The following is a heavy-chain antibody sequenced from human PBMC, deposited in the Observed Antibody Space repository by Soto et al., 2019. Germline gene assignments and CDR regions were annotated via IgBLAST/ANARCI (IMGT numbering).Heavy chain of an antibody. J-gene: IGHJ5*01. D-gene: IGHD2-15*01. Sequence: SETLSLTCSVSGDSISTVDYFWAWIRQPPGQALEYIGYIYKSATTYYNPSFEGRVATSLDTSKSHFSLNVTSVTAADTAVYFCARGRYCLTGRCFPNWFDSWGQGTLVTVSS. V-gene: IGHV4-30-4*01. CDR2: IYKSATT. CDR1: GDSISTVDYF. CDR3: ARGRYCLTGRCFPNWFDS.